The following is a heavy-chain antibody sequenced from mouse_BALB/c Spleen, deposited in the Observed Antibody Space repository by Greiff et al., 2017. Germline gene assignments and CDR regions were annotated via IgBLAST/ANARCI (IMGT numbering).Heavy chain of an antibody. D-gene: IGHD1-2*01. CDR2: ILPGSGST. Sequence: QVQLQQSGAELMKPGASVKISCKATGYTFSSYWIEWVKQRPGHGLEWIGEILPGSGSTNYNEKFKGKATFTADTSSNTAYMQLSSLTSEDSAVYYCARVLLRLRYYAMDYWGQGTSVTVSS. V-gene: IGHV1-9*01. CDR1: GYTFSSYW. J-gene: IGHJ4*01. CDR3: ARVLLRLRYYAMDY.